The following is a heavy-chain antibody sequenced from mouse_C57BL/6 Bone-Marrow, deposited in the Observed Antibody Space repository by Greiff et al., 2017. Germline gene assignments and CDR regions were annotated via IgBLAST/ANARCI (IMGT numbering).Heavy chain of an antibody. CDR1: GYAFSSSW. Sequence: QVQLKQSGPELVKPGASVKISCKASGYAFSSSWMNWVKQRPGKGLEWIGRIYPGDGDTNYNGKFKGKATLTADKSSSTAYMQLSSLTSEDSAVYFCANFYDRFAYWGQGTLVTVSA. CDR2: IYPGDGDT. V-gene: IGHV1-82*01. D-gene: IGHD2-12*01. CDR3: ANFYDRFAY. J-gene: IGHJ3*01.